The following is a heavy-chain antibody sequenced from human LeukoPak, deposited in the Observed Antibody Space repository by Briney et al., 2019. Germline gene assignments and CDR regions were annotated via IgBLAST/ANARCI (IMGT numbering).Heavy chain of an antibody. Sequence: GGSLRLSCAASGFTFSSYAMSWVRQAPGKGLEWVSAISGSGGTTYYADSVKGRFTISRDNAKNSLYLQMNTLRAEDTAVYYCARVGSSGSYNEDYWGQGTLVTVSS. D-gene: IGHD1-26*01. V-gene: IGHV3-23*01. CDR3: ARVGSSGSYNEDY. J-gene: IGHJ4*02. CDR1: GFTFSSYA. CDR2: ISGSGGTT.